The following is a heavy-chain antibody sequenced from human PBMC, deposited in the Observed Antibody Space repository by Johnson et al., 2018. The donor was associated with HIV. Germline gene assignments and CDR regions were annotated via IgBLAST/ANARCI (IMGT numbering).Heavy chain of an antibody. CDR3: ARERYGSQAIDGFDI. CDR2: ISYDGSNK. V-gene: IGHV3-30*03. J-gene: IGHJ3*02. D-gene: IGHD2-15*01. Sequence: QVQLVESGGGLVKPGGSLRLSCVASGFTFSDYYMSWIRQAPGKGLEWVAVISYDGSNKYYADSVKGRFTISRDNSKNTLYLQMNSLRAEDTAVYYCARERYGSQAIDGFDIWGQGAMVTVSS. CDR1: GFTFSDYY.